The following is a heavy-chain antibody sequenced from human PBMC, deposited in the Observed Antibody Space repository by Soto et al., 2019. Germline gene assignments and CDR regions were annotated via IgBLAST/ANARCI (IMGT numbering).Heavy chain of an antibody. J-gene: IGHJ5*02. CDR3: ARTMLLGWFDP. D-gene: IGHD2-15*01. V-gene: IGHV4-30-2*01. CDR2: IHHSGNT. CDR1: GGSINSGGNY. Sequence: PSETLSLTCTVSGGSINSGGNYWSWIRQHPGKGLEWIGYIHHSGNTYFNPSLKSRVTISVNRSKNQLSLKLTSVTAADTAVYYCARTMLLGWFDPWGQGTLVTVSS.